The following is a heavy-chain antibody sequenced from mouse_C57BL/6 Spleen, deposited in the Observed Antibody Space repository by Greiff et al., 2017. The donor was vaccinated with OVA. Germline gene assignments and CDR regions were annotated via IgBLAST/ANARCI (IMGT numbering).Heavy chain of an antibody. CDR2: IYPRDGST. V-gene: IGHV1-78*01. CDR1: GYTFTDHT. Sequence: VQLVESDAELVKPGASVKISCKVSGYTFTDHTIHWMKQRPEQGLEWIGYIYPRDGSTTYNEKFKGKATLTAATSSSTAYMQLNSLTSEDSAVDVCARWGVLNYFDYWGQGTTLTVSS. J-gene: IGHJ2*01. CDR3: ARWGVLNYFDY.